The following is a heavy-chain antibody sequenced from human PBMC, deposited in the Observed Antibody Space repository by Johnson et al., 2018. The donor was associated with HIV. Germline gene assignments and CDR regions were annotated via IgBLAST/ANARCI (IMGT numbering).Heavy chain of an antibody. CDR1: GFTFSVFA. V-gene: IGHV3-30-3*01. D-gene: IGHD5-12*01. CDR3: AREGGGYDGKGAFDI. Sequence: QVQLVESGGGVVQPGRSLRLSCAASGFTFSVFAMHWVRLAPGTGLDWVAVISYDGSNQYYADSVKGRFTISRDNSKNTLYLQMNSLRAEDTAVYYCAREGGGYDGKGAFDIWGQGTMVTVSS. J-gene: IGHJ3*02. CDR2: ISYDGSNQ.